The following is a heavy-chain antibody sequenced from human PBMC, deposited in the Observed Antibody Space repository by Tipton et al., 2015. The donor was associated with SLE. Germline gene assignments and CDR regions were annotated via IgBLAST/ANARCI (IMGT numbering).Heavy chain of an antibody. CDR2: IYYSGST. J-gene: IGHJ2*01. CDR1: GGYISSYY. V-gene: IGHV4-59*01. CDR3: ASAHPSYWYFDL. Sequence: TLSLTCTVSGGYISSYYWSWIRQPPGKGLEWIGYIYYSGSTNYNPSLKSRVTISVDTSKNQFSLKLSSVTAADTAVYYCASAHPSYWYFDLWGRGTLVTVSS.